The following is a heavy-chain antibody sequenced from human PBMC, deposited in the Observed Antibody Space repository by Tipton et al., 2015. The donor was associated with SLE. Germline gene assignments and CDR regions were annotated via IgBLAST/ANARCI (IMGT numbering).Heavy chain of an antibody. CDR1: VRSISTTSYY. CDR3: GSYNSGSHAFHI. D-gene: IGHD6-19*01. CDR2: SYYSGST. V-gene: IGHV4-39*03. J-gene: IGHJ3*02. Sequence: TLSLTCAVSVRSISTTSYYWGWVRQPPGKGPEWIASSYYSGSTSDNATLKSRVTISVDTSKNQFSLQLSSVTTADTAVYYCGSYNSGSHAFHIWGQGTMVTVSS.